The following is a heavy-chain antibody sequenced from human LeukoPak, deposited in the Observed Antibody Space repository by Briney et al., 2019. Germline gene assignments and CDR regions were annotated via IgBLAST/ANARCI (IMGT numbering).Heavy chain of an antibody. Sequence: SETLSLTCTVSGGSISSNSYYWGWIRQPPEKGLEWIGSVSNSGSTYYNPSLKSRVTISVDTSKNQFSLRLTSVTAADTAVYYCAREGRTMVRGITDYWGQGTLVTVSS. V-gene: IGHV4-39*07. J-gene: IGHJ4*02. CDR2: VSNSGST. D-gene: IGHD3-10*01. CDR1: GGSISSNSYY. CDR3: AREGRTMVRGITDY.